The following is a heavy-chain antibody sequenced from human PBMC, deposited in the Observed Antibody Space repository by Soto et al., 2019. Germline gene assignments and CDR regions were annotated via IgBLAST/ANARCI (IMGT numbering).Heavy chain of an antibody. CDR1: GFTVSSNY. CDR3: AGTSSLDY. V-gene: IGHV3-66*01. CDR2: IYSGGST. J-gene: IGHJ4*02. Sequence: EVQLVESGGGLVQPGGSLTLSCAASGFTVSSNYMTWVRQAPGKGLEWVSLIYSGGSTYYADSVKGRFTISRDNSKNTLYLQMNRLRAVDTAVYYCAGTSSLDYWGQGTLVTVSS. D-gene: IGHD3-10*01.